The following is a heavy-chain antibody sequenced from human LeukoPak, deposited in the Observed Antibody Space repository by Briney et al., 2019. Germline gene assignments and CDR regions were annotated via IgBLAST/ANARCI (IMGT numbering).Heavy chain of an antibody. J-gene: IGHJ6*02. Sequence: SETLSLTCTVSGGSISSYYWSWIRQPPGKGLEWIGYIYYSGSANYNPSPKSRVTISVDTSKNQFSLKLSSVTAADTAVYYCAGYCTNGVCGFYGMDVWGQGTTVTVSS. CDR1: GGSISSYY. CDR3: AGYCTNGVCGFYGMDV. V-gene: IGHV4-59*01. D-gene: IGHD2-8*01. CDR2: IYYSGSA.